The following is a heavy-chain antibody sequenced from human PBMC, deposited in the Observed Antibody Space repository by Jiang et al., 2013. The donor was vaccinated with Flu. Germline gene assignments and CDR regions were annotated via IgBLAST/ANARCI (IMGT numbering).Heavy chain of an antibody. Sequence: SRVTISVDTSKNQFSLKLSSVTAADTAVYYCARNPSLLRFGQKENYYYGMDVWGKGTTVTVSS. CDR3: ARNPSLLRFGQKENYYYGMDV. D-gene: IGHD3-3*01. V-gene: IGHV4-30-2*04. J-gene: IGHJ6*04.